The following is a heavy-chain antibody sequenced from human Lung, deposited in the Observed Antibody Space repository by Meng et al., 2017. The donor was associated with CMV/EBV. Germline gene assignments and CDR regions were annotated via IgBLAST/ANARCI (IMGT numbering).Heavy chain of an antibody. D-gene: IGHD3-16*01. CDR2: INHSGST. V-gene: IGHV4-34*01. CDR3: ARDRRGSYVTGWGY. J-gene: IGHJ4*02. CDR1: GGSFSGYY. Sequence: SETLPLXCAVYGGSFSGYYWSWIRQPPGKGLEWIGEINHSGSTNYNPSLKSRVTISVDTSKNQFSLKLSSVTAADTAVYYCARDRRGSYVTGWGYWGQGALVTVSS.